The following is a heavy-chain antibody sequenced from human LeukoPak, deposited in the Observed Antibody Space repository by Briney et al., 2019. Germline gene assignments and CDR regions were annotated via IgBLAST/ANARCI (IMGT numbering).Heavy chain of an antibody. Sequence: GGSLRLSCAASGFTFSSYVMNWVRQAPGKGLEWVSVISGGGGSTYYADSVKGRFTISRDNSKNTLFLQMNSLRAEDTAIYYCAKLYYGSGSYYRNYFDYWGQGTQVTVSS. CDR2: ISGGGGST. CDR3: AKLYYGSGSYYRNYFDY. J-gene: IGHJ4*02. D-gene: IGHD3-10*01. V-gene: IGHV3-23*01. CDR1: GFTFSSYV.